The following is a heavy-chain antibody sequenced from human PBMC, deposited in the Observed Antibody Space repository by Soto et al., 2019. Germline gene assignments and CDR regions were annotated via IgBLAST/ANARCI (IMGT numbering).Heavy chain of an antibody. V-gene: IGHV1-24*01. J-gene: IGHJ4*02. D-gene: IGHD1-20*01. CDR3: AKDRRPGGITGISGFFDY. Sequence: GASVKVSCKVSGYTITELSMHWVRQAPGKGLEWMGGFDPEGGETIYAQKFQGRVTMTEDTSTDTAYMELNSLRAEDTAVYYCAKDRRPGGITGISGFFDYWGQGTLVTVSS. CDR1: GYTITELS. CDR2: FDPEGGET.